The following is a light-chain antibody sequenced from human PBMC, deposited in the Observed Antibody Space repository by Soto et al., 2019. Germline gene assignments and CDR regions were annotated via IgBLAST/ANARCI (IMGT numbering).Light chain of an antibody. CDR1: SSDVGGYNF. CDR2: GGT. Sequence: QSALTQPRSVSGSPGQSVTISCTGTSSDVGGYNFVSWYQQHPGKAPKFMIYGGTKRPSGVPERFAGSKSGNTASLTISGLQAEDEADYYCCSYVGSYTSYVFGTGSKVTVL. J-gene: IGLJ1*01. CDR3: CSYVGSYTSYV. V-gene: IGLV2-11*01.